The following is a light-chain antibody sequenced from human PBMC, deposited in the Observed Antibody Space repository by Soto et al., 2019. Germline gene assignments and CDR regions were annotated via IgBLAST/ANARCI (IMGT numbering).Light chain of an antibody. V-gene: IGKV3-20*01. CDR3: QQYGTSPWT. CDR1: QSVSSSY. Sequence: EIVLTQSPGTLSLSPGERATLSCRASQSVSSSYLAWYQQKPGQAPRLLIYGTSSRATGIPHRFSGSGSGTDFTLTISRLEPEDFAEYYCQQYGTSPWTFGPGTKVEIK. J-gene: IGKJ1*01. CDR2: GTS.